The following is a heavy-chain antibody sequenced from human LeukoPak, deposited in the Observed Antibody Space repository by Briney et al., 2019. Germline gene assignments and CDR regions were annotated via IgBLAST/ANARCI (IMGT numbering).Heavy chain of an antibody. J-gene: IGHJ3*02. CDR3: ATVGGSRYDAFDI. Sequence: SETLSLTCAVYGGSFSGYYWSWIRQPPGKGLEWIGEINHSGSTNYNPSLKSRVTISVDTSKNNFSLKLSSVTAADTAVYYCATVGGSRYDAFDIWGQGTMVTVSS. CDR2: INHSGST. CDR1: GGSFSGYY. D-gene: IGHD2-15*01. V-gene: IGHV4-34*01.